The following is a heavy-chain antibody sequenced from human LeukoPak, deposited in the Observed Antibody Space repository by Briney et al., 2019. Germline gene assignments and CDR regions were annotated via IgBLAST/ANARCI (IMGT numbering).Heavy chain of an antibody. J-gene: IGHJ4*02. CDR3: ARGDDYGALDY. V-gene: IGHV4-30-2*01. CDR2: IYHSGST. Sequence: PSETLSLTCTVSGGSISSGGYSWSWIRQPPGKGLEWIGYIYHSGSTYYNPSLKSRVTISVDRSKNQFSLKLSSVTAADTAVYYCARGDDYGALDYWGQGTLVTVSS. CDR1: GGSISSGGYS. D-gene: IGHD4-17*01.